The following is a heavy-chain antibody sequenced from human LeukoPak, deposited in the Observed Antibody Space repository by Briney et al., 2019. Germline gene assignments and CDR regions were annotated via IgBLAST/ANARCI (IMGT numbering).Heavy chain of an antibody. CDR2: INPNSGGT. V-gene: IGHV1-2*02. J-gene: IGHJ4*02. D-gene: IGHD4-11*01. CDR1: GYTFTGHY. CDR3: ARGMTTVLTGGY. Sequence: GASVKVSCKASGYTFTGHYMHWVRQAPGQGPEWMGWINPNSGGTNYAQKFQGRVTMAGDTSISTAYMDLSGLRSDDTAVYYCARGMTTVLTGGYWGQGTQVTVSS.